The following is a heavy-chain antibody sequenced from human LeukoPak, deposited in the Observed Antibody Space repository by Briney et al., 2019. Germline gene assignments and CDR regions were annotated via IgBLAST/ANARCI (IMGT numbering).Heavy chain of an antibody. Sequence: ASVKVSCKASGYTFTSYGISWVRQAPGQGLEWMGWISAYNGNTNYAQKLQGRVTMTTGTSTSTAYMELRSLRSDDTAVYYCARDIAAAGIGAFDIWGQGTMVTVSS. CDR1: GYTFTSYG. V-gene: IGHV1-18*01. CDR2: ISAYNGNT. J-gene: IGHJ3*02. CDR3: ARDIAAAGIGAFDI. D-gene: IGHD6-13*01.